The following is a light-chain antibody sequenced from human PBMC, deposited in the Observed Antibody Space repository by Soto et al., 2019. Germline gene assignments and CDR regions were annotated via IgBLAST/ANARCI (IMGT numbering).Light chain of an antibody. V-gene: IGKV1-9*01. Sequence: SFLSASVGNRGTITCRASQIISSDLTWYQQQPGEAPKLLIYAASTLKSGVTSRFSGSGFGTELTLTIRFFFSRRRRHTRSAFG. J-gene: IGKJ1*01. CDR1: QIISSD. CDR3: A. CDR2: AAS.